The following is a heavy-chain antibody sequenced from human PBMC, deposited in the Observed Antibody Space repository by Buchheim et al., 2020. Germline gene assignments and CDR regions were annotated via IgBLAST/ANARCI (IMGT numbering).Heavy chain of an antibody. CDR2: IYYNGRT. D-gene: IGHD4-17*01. CDR1: GGSIRNYY. Sequence: QVQLQESGPGLVKSSETLSLTCTVSGGSIRNYYWSWVRQPPGKGLEWIGYIYYNGRTDYNPSLKSRVTISLDTSKKQFSLRLRSVTATDTAIYYCARVSDDYYDYWVFAPWGQGTL. CDR3: ARVSDDYYDYWVFAP. V-gene: IGHV4-59*01. J-gene: IGHJ5*02.